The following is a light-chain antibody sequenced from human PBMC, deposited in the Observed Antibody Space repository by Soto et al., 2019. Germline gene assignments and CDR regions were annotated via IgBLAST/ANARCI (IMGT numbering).Light chain of an antibody. CDR3: QQYNTAPFT. CDR2: KAS. CDR1: QSIGTW. Sequence: DIQMTQSPSTLSASVGDRVTITCRASQSIGTWLAWYQQKPGKAPTLLIYKASSLEGGVPSRFSGSGSGTEFNITIISLQPDDFATYYCQQYNTAPFTFGGGTTVDIK. J-gene: IGKJ4*01. V-gene: IGKV1-5*03.